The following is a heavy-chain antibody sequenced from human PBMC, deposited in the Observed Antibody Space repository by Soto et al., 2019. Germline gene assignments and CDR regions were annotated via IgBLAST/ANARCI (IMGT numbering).Heavy chain of an antibody. D-gene: IGHD4-17*01. CDR2: IYYSGST. CDR3: AISYLTTAVSMVF. CDR1: GGSISSYY. V-gene: IGHV4-59*08. J-gene: IGHJ6*03. Sequence: SETLSLTCTVSGGSISSYYWSWIRQPPGKGLEWIGYIYYSGSTNYNPSLKSRVTISVDTSKNQFSLKLSSVTAADTAVYYCAISYLTTAVSMVFWGKGPTVTVSS.